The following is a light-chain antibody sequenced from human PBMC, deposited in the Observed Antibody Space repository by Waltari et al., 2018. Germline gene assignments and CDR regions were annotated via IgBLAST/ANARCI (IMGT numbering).Light chain of an antibody. Sequence: IVLTHSPGILSLSPGERATLSCRASQSVSKALAWYQQKPGQPPRLLIYGASSRATDIPERFSGSGSGTDFSLTISRLEPEDFAVYYCQHYVRLPATFGQGTKVEIK. CDR1: QSVSKA. CDR2: GAS. V-gene: IGKV3-20*01. J-gene: IGKJ1*01. CDR3: QHYVRLPAT.